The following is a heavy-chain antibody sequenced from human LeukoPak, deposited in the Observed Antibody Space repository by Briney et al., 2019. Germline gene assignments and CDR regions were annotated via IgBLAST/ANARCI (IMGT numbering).Heavy chain of an antibody. CDR2: IYYSGST. CDR3: ARRVAYDSSGYYFIVPDAFDI. Sequence: SETLSLTCTVSGGSISSSSYYWGWIRQPPGKGLEWIGSIYYSGSTYYNPSLKSRVTISVDTSKNQFSRKLSSVTAADTAVYYCARRVAYDSSGYYFIVPDAFDIWGQGTMVTVSS. D-gene: IGHD3-22*01. J-gene: IGHJ3*02. V-gene: IGHV4-39*01. CDR1: GGSISSSSYY.